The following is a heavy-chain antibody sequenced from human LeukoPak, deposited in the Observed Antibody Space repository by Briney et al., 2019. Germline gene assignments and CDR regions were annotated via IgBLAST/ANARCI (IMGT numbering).Heavy chain of an antibody. CDR2: IWYDGSSE. CDR1: GVNFGSYG. V-gene: IGHV3-33*06. J-gene: IGHJ6*03. CDR3: AKDDNWRGSYNYYYMDV. D-gene: IGHD3-3*01. Sequence: GSLRLSCAASGVNFGSYGMHWVRQAPGKGLEWVAVIWYDGSSEQYADSVKGRFTISRDNSRDTLYLQMNSLRAEDTAVYYCAKDDNWRGSYNYYYMDVWGKGTSVTVSS.